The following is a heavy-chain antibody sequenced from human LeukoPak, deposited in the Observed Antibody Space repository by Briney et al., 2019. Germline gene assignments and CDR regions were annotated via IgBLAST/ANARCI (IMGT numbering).Heavy chain of an antibody. CDR2: ISGSGGST. CDR1: GFTFSSYA. Sequence: PGGSLRLSCAASGFTFSSYAMSWVRQAPGKGLEWVSAISGSGGSTYYADSVKGRFTISRDNSKNTLYLQMNSLRAEDTAVYYCAKDGGGDCSNGVCYSFDYWGQGTLVTVSS. V-gene: IGHV3-23*01. J-gene: IGHJ4*02. CDR3: AKDGGGDCSNGVCYSFDY. D-gene: IGHD2-8*01.